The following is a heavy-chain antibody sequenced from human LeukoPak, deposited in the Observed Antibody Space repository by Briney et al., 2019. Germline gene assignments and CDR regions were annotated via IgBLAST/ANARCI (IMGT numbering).Heavy chain of an antibody. D-gene: IGHD3-10*02. J-gene: IGHJ6*04. CDR2: ISSSGSII. V-gene: IGHV3-48*03. CDR1: GFTFSSYE. CDR3: AELGITMIGGV. Sequence: PWGSLRLSCAASGFTFSSYEMNWVGQAPGKGLEWVSYISSSGSIIYYADSVKGRFTISRDNAKNSLYLQMNSLRAEDTAVYHCAELGITMIGGVWGKGTTVTISS.